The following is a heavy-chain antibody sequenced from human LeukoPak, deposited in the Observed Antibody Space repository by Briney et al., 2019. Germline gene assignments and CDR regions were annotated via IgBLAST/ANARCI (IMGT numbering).Heavy chain of an antibody. J-gene: IGHJ5*02. CDR1: GGPISSGDYY. CDR3: ARVGDILTGYYPWEPWFDP. CDR2: IYYSGST. Sequence: PSQTLSLTCTVSGGPISSGDYYWSWIRQPPGKGLEWIGYIYYSGSTYYNPSLKSRVTISVDTSKNQFSLKLSSVTAADTAVYYCARVGDILTGYYPWEPWFDPWGQGTLVTVSS. V-gene: IGHV4-30-4*01. D-gene: IGHD3-9*01.